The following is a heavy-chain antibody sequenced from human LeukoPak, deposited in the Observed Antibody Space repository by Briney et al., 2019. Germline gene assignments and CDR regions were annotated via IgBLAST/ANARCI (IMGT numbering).Heavy chain of an antibody. V-gene: IGHV4-34*01. J-gene: IGHJ5*02. CDR1: GGSFSGYY. CDR3: ARGYMVRGQHFDP. D-gene: IGHD3-10*01. Sequence: SETLSLTCAVYGGSFSGYYWSWIRQPPGKGLEWIGEINHSGSTNYNPSLKSRVTISVDTSKNQFSLKLSSVTAADTAVYYCARGYMVRGQHFDPWGQGTLVTVSS. CDR2: INHSGST.